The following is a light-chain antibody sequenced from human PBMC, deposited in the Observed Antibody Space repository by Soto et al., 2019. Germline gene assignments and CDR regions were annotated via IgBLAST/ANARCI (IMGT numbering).Light chain of an antibody. CDR3: AAWDGSLSAWV. CDR1: NSNIGGNY. J-gene: IGLJ3*02. CDR2: RDN. Sequence: QSVLTQPPSASGTPGQRVTISCSGSNSNIGGNYVYWYQQLPGTAPKVLIYRDNQRPSGVPERFSGSKSGTSASLAISGLRSEDEADYYCAAWDGSLSAWVFGGGTKLTVL. V-gene: IGLV1-47*01.